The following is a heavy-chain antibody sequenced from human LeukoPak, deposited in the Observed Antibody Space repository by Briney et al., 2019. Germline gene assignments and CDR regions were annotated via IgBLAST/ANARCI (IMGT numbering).Heavy chain of an antibody. CDR1: GFTFSNYA. CDR2: ISSSGSTI. CDR3: AELGITMIGGV. J-gene: IGHJ6*04. V-gene: IGHV3-48*03. D-gene: IGHD3-10*02. Sequence: GGSLRLSCAASGFTFSNYARNWVRQAPGKGLEWVSYISSSGSTIYYAESVKGRFTISRDNAKNSLYLQMYSLRAEDTAVYYCAELGITMIGGVWGKGTTVTISS.